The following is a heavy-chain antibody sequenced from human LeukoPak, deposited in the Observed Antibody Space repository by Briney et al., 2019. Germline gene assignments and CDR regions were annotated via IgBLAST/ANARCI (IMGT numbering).Heavy chain of an antibody. CDR2: ISGSGGNT. D-gene: IGHD6-19*01. J-gene: IGHJ4*02. Sequence: PGGSLRLSCAASGFTFSSYVMNWVRQAPGKGLAWVLAISGSGGNTDYTDSVKGRFTISRDNSKNTLYLQMNSLRAEDTAVYYCAKGYGSAWYIFDSWGQGTLVTVSS. V-gene: IGHV3-23*01. CDR3: AKGYGSAWYIFDS. CDR1: GFTFSSYV.